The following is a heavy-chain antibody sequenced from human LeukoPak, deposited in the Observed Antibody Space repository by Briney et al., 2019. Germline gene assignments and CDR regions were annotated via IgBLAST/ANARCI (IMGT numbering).Heavy chain of an antibody. CDR1: GFTFSSYA. CDR2: ISNDGNNK. Sequence: PGGSLRLSCAASGFTFSSYAMHWVRQAPGKGLEWVAVISNDGNNKYYADSMKGRFTISRDNSKNTLYLQMNSLRAEDTAVYYCARDETDESPAFDVWGQGTMVTVSS. V-gene: IGHV3-30-3*01. CDR3: ARDETDESPAFDV. J-gene: IGHJ3*01.